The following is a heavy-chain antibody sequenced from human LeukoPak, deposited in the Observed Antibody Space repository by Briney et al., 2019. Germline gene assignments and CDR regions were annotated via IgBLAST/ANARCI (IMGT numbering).Heavy chain of an antibody. CDR1: GFTFNNYN. D-gene: IGHD5-18*01. CDR3: ARGQLWSSWGGHYFDY. J-gene: IGHJ4*02. CDR2: ISSSGSTI. V-gene: IGHV3-48*04. Sequence: GGSLRLSCATSGFTFNNYNMNWVRQAPGKGLEWVSYISSSGSTIYYADSVKGRFTISRDNAKNSLYLQMNSLRAEDTAVYYCARGQLWSSWGGHYFDYWGQGTLVTVSS.